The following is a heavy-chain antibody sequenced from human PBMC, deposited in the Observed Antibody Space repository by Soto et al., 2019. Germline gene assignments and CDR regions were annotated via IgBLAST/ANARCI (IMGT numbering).Heavy chain of an antibody. Sequence: SETLCLTCTVSGGSISSSSYYWGWIRQPPGKGLEWIGSIYYSGSTYYNPSLKSRVTISVDTSKNQFSLKLSSVTAADTAVYYWARNKQWLVPRLDYWGQRTMVSVSS. CDR2: IYYSGST. CDR1: GGSISSSSYY. J-gene: IGHJ4*02. D-gene: IGHD6-19*01. V-gene: IGHV4-39*01. CDR3: ARNKQWLVPRLDY.